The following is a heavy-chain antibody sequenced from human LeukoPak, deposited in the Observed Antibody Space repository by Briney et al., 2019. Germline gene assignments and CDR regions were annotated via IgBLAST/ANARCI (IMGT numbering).Heavy chain of an antibody. CDR3: ARVTYYDFWSGYYPGHYYYYYMDV. CDR1: GGSISSGGYS. J-gene: IGHJ6*03. D-gene: IGHD3-3*01. CDR2: IYYSGST. Sequence: SETLSLTCAVSGGSISSGGYSWSWIRQPPGKGLEWIGYIYYSGSTNYNPSLKSRVTISVDTSKNQFSLKLSSVTAADTAVYYCARVTYYDFWSGYYPGHYYYYYMDVWGKGTTVTVSS. V-gene: IGHV4-61*08.